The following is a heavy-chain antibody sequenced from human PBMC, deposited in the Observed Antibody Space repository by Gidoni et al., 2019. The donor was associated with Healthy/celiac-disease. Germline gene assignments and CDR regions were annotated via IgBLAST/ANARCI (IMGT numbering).Heavy chain of an antibody. D-gene: IGHD5-12*01. V-gene: IGHV1-18*01. CDR3: ARAYSGYGDDY. CDR1: GYTFTSYG. J-gene: IGHJ4*02. CDR2: ISAYNGNT. Sequence: QVPLVQSGPEVTKPGPSVKVPCTPAGYTFTSYGISWVGPAAGQGLEWMGWISAYNGNTNHAQKLQGRVTMTTDTSTSTAYMELRSLGSDDTAVYYCARAYSGYGDDYWGQGTLVTVSS.